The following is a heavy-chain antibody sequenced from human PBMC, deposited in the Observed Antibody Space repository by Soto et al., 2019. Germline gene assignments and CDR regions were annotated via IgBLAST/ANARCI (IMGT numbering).Heavy chain of an antibody. CDR2: ISSSSSTI. J-gene: IGHJ4*02. Sequence: GGSLRLSCAASGFTFSSYSMNWVRQAPGKGLEWVSYISSSSSTIYYADSVKGRFTISRDNAKNSLYLQMNSLRAEDTAVYYCARDLLYDFWSGYSTFDYWGQGTLVTVSS. V-gene: IGHV3-48*01. D-gene: IGHD3-3*01. CDR1: GFTFSSYS. CDR3: ARDLLYDFWSGYSTFDY.